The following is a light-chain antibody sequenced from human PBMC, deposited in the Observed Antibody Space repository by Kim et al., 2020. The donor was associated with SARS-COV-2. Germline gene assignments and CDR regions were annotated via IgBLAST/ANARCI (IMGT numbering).Light chain of an antibody. V-gene: IGLV3-1*01. CDR3: QAWDSTTG. J-gene: IGLJ3*02. CDR2: QDN. Sequence: SYELTQPPSVSVSPGQTASITCSGDKLGDKYACWYQQKPGQSPVLVIYQDNKRPSGIPERFSGSTSGNTATLTISGTQAIDEADYYCQAWDSTTGFGGGTKLTVL. CDR1: KLGDKY.